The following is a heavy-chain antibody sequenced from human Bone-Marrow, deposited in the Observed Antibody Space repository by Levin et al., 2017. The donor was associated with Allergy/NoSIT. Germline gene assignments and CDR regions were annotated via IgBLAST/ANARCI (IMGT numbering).Heavy chain of an antibody. Sequence: AGGSLRLSCAVSGGSISSSNWWSWVRQPPGKGLEWIGEIYHSGSTNYNPSLKSRVTISVDKSKNQFSLKLSSVTAADTAVYYCARDWGFSGRLAAFDYWGQGTLVTVSS. J-gene: IGHJ4*02. D-gene: IGHD1-26*01. CDR1: GGSISSSNW. CDR3: ARDWGFSGRLAAFDY. V-gene: IGHV4-4*02. CDR2: IYHSGST.